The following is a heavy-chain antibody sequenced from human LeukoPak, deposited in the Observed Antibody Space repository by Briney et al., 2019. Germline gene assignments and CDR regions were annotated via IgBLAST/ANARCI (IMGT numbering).Heavy chain of an antibody. CDR2: ISSSSSYI. J-gene: IGHJ6*02. D-gene: IGHD3-9*01. Sequence: GALRLSCAASGFTFSSYSMNWVRQAPGKGLEWVSSISSSSSYIYYADSVKGRFTISRDNAKNSLYLQMNSLRAEDTAVYYCARSYDILTGYPQHHTTYYYYGMDVWGQGTTVTVSS. CDR1: GFTFSSYS. CDR3: ARSYDILTGYPQHHTTYYYYGMDV. V-gene: IGHV3-21*01.